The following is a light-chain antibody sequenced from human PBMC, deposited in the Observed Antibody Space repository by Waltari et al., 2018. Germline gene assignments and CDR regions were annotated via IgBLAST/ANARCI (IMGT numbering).Light chain of an antibody. CDR1: SSAVGAYNY. CDR3: CSHGGSNNFYI. J-gene: IGLJ1*01. CDR2: EVT. V-gene: IGLV2-8*01. Sequence: QSALTQPPSASGSPGQSVTIPCTGTSSAVGAYNYVSWYQQYPGKAPKLIIYEVTNRPSGVPDRFSGSKSGNTASLTVSGLQADDEADYYCCSHGGSNNFYIFGTGTTVTVL.